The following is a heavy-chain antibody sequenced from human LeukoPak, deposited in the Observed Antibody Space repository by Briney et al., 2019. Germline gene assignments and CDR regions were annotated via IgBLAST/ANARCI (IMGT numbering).Heavy chain of an antibody. CDR1: GGSFSGYY. V-gene: IGHV4-34*01. J-gene: IGHJ4*02. Sequence: PSETLSLTCAVYGGSFSGYYWSWIRQPPGKGLEWIGEINHSGSTNYNPSLKSRVTISVDTSKNQFSLKLSSVTAADTAVYYCARSTSLDIAAAGTKSDYWAREPWSPSPQ. CDR2: INHSGST. CDR3: ARSTSLDIAAAGTKSDY. D-gene: IGHD6-13*01.